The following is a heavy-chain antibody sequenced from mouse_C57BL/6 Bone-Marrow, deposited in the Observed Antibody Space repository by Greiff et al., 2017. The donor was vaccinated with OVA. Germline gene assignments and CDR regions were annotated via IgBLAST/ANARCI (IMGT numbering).Heavy chain of an antibody. CDR1: GYTFTSYW. V-gene: IGHV1-69*01. Sequence: QVQLQQSGAELVMPGASVKLSCKASGYTFTSYWMHWVKQRPGQGLEWIGEIDPSDSYTNYNQKFKGKSTLTVDKSSSTAYMQLSSLTSEDSAVYYCARRGYYYGSTLDYWGQGTTLTVSS. CDR3: ARRGYYYGSTLDY. J-gene: IGHJ2*01. CDR2: IDPSDSYT. D-gene: IGHD1-1*01.